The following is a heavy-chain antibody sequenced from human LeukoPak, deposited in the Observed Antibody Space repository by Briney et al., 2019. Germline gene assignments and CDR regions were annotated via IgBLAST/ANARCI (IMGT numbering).Heavy chain of an antibody. CDR3: ARDLCFAATEREGDDY. CDR2: INPNSGGT. J-gene: IGHJ4*02. D-gene: IGHD6-13*01. Sequence: ASVKVSCKASGYTFTDYFIHWVRQAPGQGLEWMGWINPNSGGTNYAQKFQDRVTLTRDTSITTAYMELSRLRSDDTAVYYCARDLCFAATEREGDDYWGQGTLVTVSS. V-gene: IGHV1-2*02. CDR1: GYTFTDYF.